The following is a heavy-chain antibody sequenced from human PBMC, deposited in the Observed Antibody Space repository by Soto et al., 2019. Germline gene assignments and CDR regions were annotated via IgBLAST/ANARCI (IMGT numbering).Heavy chain of an antibody. CDR2: IDPSDSYT. Sequence: PGESLKISCKGSGYSFTSYWISWVRQMPGKGLEWMGRIDPSDSYTNYSPSFQGHVTISADKSISTAYLQWSILNASDTAMYFCSRLQAAAGDNDLTFDYWGQGTLVTVSS. CDR3: SRLQAAAGDNDLTFDY. D-gene: IGHD6-13*01. CDR1: GYSFTSYW. J-gene: IGHJ4*02. V-gene: IGHV5-10-1*01.